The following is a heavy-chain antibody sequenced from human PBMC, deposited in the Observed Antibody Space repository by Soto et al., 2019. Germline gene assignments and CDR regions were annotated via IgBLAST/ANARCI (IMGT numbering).Heavy chain of an antibody. CDR1: GYTLTELS. V-gene: IGHV1-24*01. Sequence: ASVKVSCKVSGYTLTELSMHWVRQAPGKGLEWMGGFDPEDGETIYAQKFQGRVTMTEDTSTDTAYMELSSLRSEDTAVYYCATAYDFWSGYRMGYWGQGTLVTVSS. CDR2: FDPEDGET. CDR3: ATAYDFWSGYRMGY. J-gene: IGHJ4*02. D-gene: IGHD3-3*01.